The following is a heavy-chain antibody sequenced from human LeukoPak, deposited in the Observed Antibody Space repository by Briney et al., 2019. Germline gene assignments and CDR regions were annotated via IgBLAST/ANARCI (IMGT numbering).Heavy chain of an antibody. D-gene: IGHD6-19*01. CDR2: ISSSSSYI. Sequence: GGSLRLSCAASGFTFSSYSMNWVRQAPGKGLEWVSSISSSSSYIYYADSVKGRFTISRDNVKNSLYLQMNSLRAEDTAVYYCARVSGSVTAVAGTSRSFDYWGQGTLVTVSS. CDR1: GFTFSSYS. J-gene: IGHJ4*02. CDR3: ARVSGSVTAVAGTSRSFDY. V-gene: IGHV3-21*01.